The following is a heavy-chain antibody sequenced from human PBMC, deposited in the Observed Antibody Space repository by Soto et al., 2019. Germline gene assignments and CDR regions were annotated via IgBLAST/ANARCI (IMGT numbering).Heavy chain of an antibody. V-gene: IGHV4-31*03. J-gene: IGHJ5*02. D-gene: IGHD2-2*01. Sequence: SETLSLTCTVSGGSISSGGYYWSWIRQHPGKGLEWIGYIYYSGSTYYNPSLKSRVTISVDTSKNQFSLKLSSVTAADTAVFYCARGLVVVPAAIHWFDPGGQGTLGTVSS. CDR1: GGSISSGGYY. CDR3: ARGLVVVPAAIHWFDP. CDR2: IYYSGST.